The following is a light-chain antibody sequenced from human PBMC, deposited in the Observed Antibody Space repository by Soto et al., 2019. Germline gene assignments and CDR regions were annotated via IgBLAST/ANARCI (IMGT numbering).Light chain of an antibody. Sequence: EIVLTQSPATLSLSPGERATLSCRASQSVTSYLAWYQQKPGQAPRLLIYDASNRATGIPARFSGSGSGTDFTLTISSLEAEDFAVYYCQQRSSWPQLTFGGGTKVEIK. V-gene: IGKV3-11*01. J-gene: IGKJ4*01. CDR1: QSVTSY. CDR2: DAS. CDR3: QQRSSWPQLT.